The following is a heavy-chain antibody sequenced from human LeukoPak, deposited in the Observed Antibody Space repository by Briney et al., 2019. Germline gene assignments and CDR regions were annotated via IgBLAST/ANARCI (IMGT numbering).Heavy chain of an antibody. V-gene: IGHV3-7*01. CDR3: ARKSTYYDFWSGYSHFDY. Sequence: GGSPRLSCAATGLTFSSYWMSWVRPAPGQGLERVANIKQDGSEKYYVDSVKGRFTISRDNAKNSLYLQMNSLRAEDTAVYYCARKSTYYDFWSGYSHFDYWGQGTLGTVSS. CDR2: IKQDGSEK. D-gene: IGHD3-3*01. CDR1: GLTFSSYW. J-gene: IGHJ4*02.